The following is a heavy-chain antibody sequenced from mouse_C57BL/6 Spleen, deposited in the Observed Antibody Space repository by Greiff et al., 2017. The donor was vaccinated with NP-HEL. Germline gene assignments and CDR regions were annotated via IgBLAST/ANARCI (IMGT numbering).Heavy chain of an antibody. Sequence: EVQLQQSGAELVKPGASVKLSCTASGFNIKDYYMHWVKQRTEQGLEWIGRIDPEDGETKYAPKFQGKATITADTSSNTAYLQRSSLTSEDTAVYYGSRELLGVKGRRDAMDYWGQGTSVTVAS. CDR3: SRELLGVKGRRDAMDY. J-gene: IGHJ4*01. CDR2: IDPEDGET. V-gene: IGHV14-2*01. CDR1: GFNIKDYY. D-gene: IGHD2-2*01.